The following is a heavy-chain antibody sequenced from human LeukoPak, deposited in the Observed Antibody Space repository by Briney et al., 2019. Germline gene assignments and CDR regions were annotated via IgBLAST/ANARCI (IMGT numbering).Heavy chain of an antibody. CDR2: IYYSGGT. D-gene: IGHD6-13*01. CDR1: GGSISSYY. V-gene: IGHV4-59*01. CDR3: ARDRAAAGTFGFDP. Sequence: SETLPLTCTVSGGSISSYYWTWIRQPPGKGLEWIGYIYYSGGTNYNPSLKSRVTISVDTSKNQFSLKLSSVTAADTAVYYCARDRAAAGTFGFDPWGQGTLVTVSS. J-gene: IGHJ5*02.